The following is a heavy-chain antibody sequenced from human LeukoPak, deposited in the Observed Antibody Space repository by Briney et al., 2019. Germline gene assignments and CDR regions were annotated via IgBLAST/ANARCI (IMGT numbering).Heavy chain of an antibody. D-gene: IGHD3-22*01. CDR3: ARESDYYDSSGYGYYYYMDV. Sequence: TGGSLRLSCAASGFTVSSNYMSWVRQAPGKGLEWVSVIYSGGSTYYADSVKGRFTISRDNSKNTLYLQMNSLRAEDTAVYYCARESDYYDSSGYGYYYYMDVWGKGTTVTISS. CDR1: GFTVSSNY. J-gene: IGHJ6*03. V-gene: IGHV3-66*01. CDR2: IYSGGST.